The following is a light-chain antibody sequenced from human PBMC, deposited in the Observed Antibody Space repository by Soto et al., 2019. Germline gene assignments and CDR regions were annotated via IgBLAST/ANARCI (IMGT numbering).Light chain of an antibody. CDR3: MQGTHWPPYT. CDR2: NVS. Sequence: DVVMTQSPLSLPVTLGQPASISCRSSQSLVYSDGKTYLHWFQQRPGQSPRRLIYNVSNRDSGVPARFSGSGSGTAFTLTISRVEAEDVAVYYCMQGTHWPPYTFGQGTKLEIK. CDR1: QSLVYSDGKTY. J-gene: IGKJ2*01. V-gene: IGKV2-30*01.